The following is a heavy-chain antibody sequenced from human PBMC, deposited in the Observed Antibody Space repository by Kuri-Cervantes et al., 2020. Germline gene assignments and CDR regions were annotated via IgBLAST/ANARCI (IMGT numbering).Heavy chain of an antibody. J-gene: IGHJ5*02. CDR2: ISPYNGNT. D-gene: IGHD3-9*01. Sequence: ASVKVSCKASGYTFTSYGISWVRQAPGQGLDWMGWISPYNGNTNYAQKLQGRVTMTRYTSISTAYMELSRLRSDDTAVYYCARVIHTYDIFNGTPTGAWGQGTLVTVSS. CDR1: GYTFTSYG. CDR3: ARVIHTYDIFNGTPTGA. V-gene: IGHV1-18*01.